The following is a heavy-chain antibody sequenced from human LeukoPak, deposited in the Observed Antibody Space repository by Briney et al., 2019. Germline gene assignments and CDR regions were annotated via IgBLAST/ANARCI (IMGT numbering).Heavy chain of an antibody. V-gene: IGHV3-23*01. Sequence: PGGSLRLSCAASGFTFSNYAMSWVRQAPGKGLEWVSAISTSGGSTYYADSVKGRFTVSRDNSKNTLYLLMNSLRAEDTAVYFCAKDLRVGELVWGQGTLVTVSS. D-gene: IGHD3-10*01. CDR1: GFTFSNYA. CDR3: AKDLRVGELV. J-gene: IGHJ4*02. CDR2: ISTSGGST.